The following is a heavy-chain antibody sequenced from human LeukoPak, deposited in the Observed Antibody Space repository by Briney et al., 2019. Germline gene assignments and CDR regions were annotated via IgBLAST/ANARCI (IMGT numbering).Heavy chain of an antibody. CDR2: IYYSGST. V-gene: IGHV4-39*01. CDR3: ARHLGNIVVVPAASPWFDP. Sequence: PSETLSLTCTVSGGSIRSSSYYWGWIRQPPGKGLEWIGSIYYSGSTYYNPSLKSRVTISVDTSKNQFSLKLSSVTAADTAVYYCARHLGNIVVVPAASPWFDPWGQGTLVTVSS. D-gene: IGHD2-2*01. J-gene: IGHJ5*02. CDR1: GGSIRSSSYY.